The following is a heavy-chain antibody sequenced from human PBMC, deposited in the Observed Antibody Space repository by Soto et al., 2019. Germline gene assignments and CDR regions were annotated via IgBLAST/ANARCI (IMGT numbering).Heavy chain of an antibody. J-gene: IGHJ6*02. V-gene: IGHV4-34*01. Sequence: SETLSLTCAVYGGSFSGYCWSWIRQPPGKGLEWIGEINHSGSTNYNPSLKSRVTISVDTSKNQFSLKLSSVTAADTAVYYCARGPTVTYYYGMDVWGQGTTVTVSS. D-gene: IGHD5-18*01. CDR1: GGSFSGYC. CDR3: ARGPTVTYYYGMDV. CDR2: INHSGST.